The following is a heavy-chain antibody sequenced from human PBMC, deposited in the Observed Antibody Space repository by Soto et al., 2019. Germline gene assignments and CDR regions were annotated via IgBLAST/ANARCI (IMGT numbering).Heavy chain of an antibody. CDR3: AKEVAVVAAIGSLDY. CDR2: ISYDGSNK. J-gene: IGHJ4*02. V-gene: IGHV3-30*18. D-gene: IGHD2-15*01. CDR1: VFTFSSYG. Sequence: GWSLRLSCAASVFTFSSYGMHWVRQAPGKGLEWVAVISYDGSNKYYADSVKGRFTISRDNSKNTLYLQMNSLRAEDTAVYYCAKEVAVVAAIGSLDYWGQGTLVTVSS.